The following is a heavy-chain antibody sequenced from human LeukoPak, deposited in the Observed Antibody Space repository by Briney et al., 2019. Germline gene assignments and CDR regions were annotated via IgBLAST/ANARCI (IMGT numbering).Heavy chain of an antibody. Sequence: PGESLRLSCAASEFTFSDHYMTWVRQAPGKGLEWVSYITNGGSTIHHADSVKGRFTISRDNAKKTLYLQMNSLRAEDTAVYYCARSIGLTGGGVDVWGQGTTVTVSS. CDR1: EFTFSDHY. D-gene: IGHD3-9*01. CDR2: ITNGGSTI. V-gene: IGHV3-11*01. J-gene: IGHJ6*02. CDR3: ARSIGLTGGGVDV.